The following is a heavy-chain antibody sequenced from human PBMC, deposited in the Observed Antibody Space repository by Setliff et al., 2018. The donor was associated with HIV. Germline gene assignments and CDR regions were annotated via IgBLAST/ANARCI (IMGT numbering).Heavy chain of an antibody. V-gene: IGHV4-34*01. Sequence: SETLSLTCAVYGGSFSAYSWSWIRQPPGKGLEWIGEISDSGNTNYNPSLKSRVTISVDMSKNQFSLKLSSVTAADTAVYYCATRMGGSFDYWAREPWSPSPQ. CDR2: ISDSGNT. D-gene: IGHD2-15*01. CDR3: ATRMGGSFDY. J-gene: IGHJ4*02. CDR1: GGSFSAYS.